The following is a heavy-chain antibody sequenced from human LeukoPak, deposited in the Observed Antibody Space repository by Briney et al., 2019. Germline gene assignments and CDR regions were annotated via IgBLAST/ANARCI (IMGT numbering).Heavy chain of an antibody. D-gene: IGHD3-10*01. V-gene: IGHV3-48*04. Sequence: GGSLRLSCAASGFTFSSYTMNWVRQPPGKGLEWVSNIGTSSTTIYYADSVKGRFTISRDNAKNSLYLQMNSLRAEDTALYYCAKASSGSYPTFWDYWGQGTLVTVSS. CDR3: AKASSGSYPTFWDY. CDR1: GFTFSSYT. CDR2: IGTSSTTI. J-gene: IGHJ4*02.